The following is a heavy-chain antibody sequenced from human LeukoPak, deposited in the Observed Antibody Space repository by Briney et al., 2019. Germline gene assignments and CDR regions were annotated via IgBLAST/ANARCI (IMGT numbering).Heavy chain of an antibody. V-gene: IGHV1-2*02. CDR1: GGTFSSYA. J-gene: IGHJ4*02. D-gene: IGHD6-19*01. Sequence: ASVKVSCKASGGTFSSYAISWVRQAPGQGLEWMGWINPNSGGTNYAQKFQGRVTMTRDTSISTAYMELSRLRSDDTAVYYCASTSSGWYARYDYWGQGTLVTVSS. CDR2: INPNSGGT. CDR3: ASTSSGWYARYDY.